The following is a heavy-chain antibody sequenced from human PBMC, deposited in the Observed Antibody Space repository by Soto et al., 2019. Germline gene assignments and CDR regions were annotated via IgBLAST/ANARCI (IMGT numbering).Heavy chain of an antibody. CDR3: ARDAETTEDYCYYGMDV. D-gene: IGHD1-1*01. V-gene: IGHV1-3*01. CDR1: GYTFTSYA. J-gene: IGHJ6*02. CDR2: INAGNGNT. Sequence: GASVKVSCKASGYTFTSYAMHWVRQAPGQRLEWMGWINAGNGNTKYSQKFQGRVTITRDTSASTAYMELSSLRSEDTAVYYCARDAETTEDYCYYGMDVWGQGTTVTVSS.